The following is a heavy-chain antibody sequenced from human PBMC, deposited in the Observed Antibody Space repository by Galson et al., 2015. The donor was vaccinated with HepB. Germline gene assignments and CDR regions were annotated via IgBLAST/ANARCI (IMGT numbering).Heavy chain of an antibody. CDR1: GGSISSYY. V-gene: IGHV4-59*01. CDR3: ASLYCSSTSCYYYGMDV. CDR2: IYYSGST. J-gene: IGHJ6*02. Sequence: SETLSLTCTVSGGSISSYYWSWIRQPPGKGLEWIGYIYYSGSTNYNPSLKSRVTISVDTSKNQFSLKLSSVTAADTAVYYCASLYCSSTSCYYYGMDVWGQGTTVTVSS. D-gene: IGHD2-2*01.